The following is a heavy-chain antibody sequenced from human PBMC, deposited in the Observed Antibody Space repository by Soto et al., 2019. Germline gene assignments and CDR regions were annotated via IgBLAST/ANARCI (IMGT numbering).Heavy chain of an antibody. CDR2: IYYSGST. Sequence: PSETLSLTCTVSGGSVSSGSYYWSWIRQPPGKGLEWIGYIYYSGSTNYNPSLKSRVTISVDTSKNQFSLKLSSVTAADTAVYYCARVWRGHFDYWGQGTLVTVSS. J-gene: IGHJ4*02. D-gene: IGHD3-16*01. CDR1: GGSVSSGSYY. CDR3: ARVWRGHFDY. V-gene: IGHV4-61*01.